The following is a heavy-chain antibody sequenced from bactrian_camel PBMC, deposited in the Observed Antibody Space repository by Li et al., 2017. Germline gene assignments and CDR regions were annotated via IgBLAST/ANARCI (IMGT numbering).Heavy chain of an antibody. CDR1: GYTYSGHC. CDR2: IYTGGGDG. D-gene: IGHD6*01. V-gene: IGHV3S6*01. Sequence: HVQLVESGGGSVQAGGSLRLSCAFSGYTYSGHCMGWFRQAPGKEREGVASIYTGGGDGYYADAVKGRFTISHDNAKKTAYLQMNNLAPEDTASYYCAAEYFVGGPGRLSKPVVAGLCRADYRYVHYGQGTQVTVS. J-gene: IGHJ4*01.